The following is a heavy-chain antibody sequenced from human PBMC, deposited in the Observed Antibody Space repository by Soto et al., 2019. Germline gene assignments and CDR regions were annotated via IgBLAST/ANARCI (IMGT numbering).Heavy chain of an antibody. V-gene: IGHV3-30*18. D-gene: IGHD3-22*01. CDR3: AKDLLPGSGYPPFDY. Sequence: QVQLVESGGGVVQPGRSLRLSCAASGFTFSSDGMHWVRQAPGKGLEWVAVISYDGSNKYYADSVKGRFTISRDNSKNTLYLQMNSLRAEDTAVYYCAKDLLPGSGYPPFDYWGQGTLVTVSS. CDR2: ISYDGSNK. J-gene: IGHJ4*02. CDR1: GFTFSSDG.